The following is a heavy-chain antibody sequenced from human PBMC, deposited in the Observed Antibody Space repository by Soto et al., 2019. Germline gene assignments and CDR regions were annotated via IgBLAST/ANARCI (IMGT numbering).Heavy chain of an antibody. V-gene: IGHV4-31*03. CDR3: ARMVVAATHYFDY. Sequence: ASETLSLTCTVSGGSISSGGYYWSWIRQHPGKGLEWIGYIYYSGSTYYNPSLKSRVTISVDTSKNQFSLKLSSVTAADTAVYYCARMVVAATHYFDYWGQGTLVTVSS. CDR1: GGSISSGGYY. CDR2: IYYSGST. J-gene: IGHJ4*02. D-gene: IGHD2-15*01.